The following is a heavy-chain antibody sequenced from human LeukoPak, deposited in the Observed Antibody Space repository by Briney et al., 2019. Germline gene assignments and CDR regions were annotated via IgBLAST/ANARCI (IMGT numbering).Heavy chain of an antibody. V-gene: IGHV4-59*01. CDR3: ARVVAGRRFDP. Sequence: NPSETLSLTCTVSGGSISSYHWSWIRQPPGKGLEWIGYIYYSGSTNYNPSLKSRVTISVDTSKNQFSLKVNSVTAADTAVYYCARVVAGRRFDPWGQGTLVTVSS. D-gene: IGHD6-19*01. CDR2: IYYSGST. J-gene: IGHJ5*02. CDR1: GGSISSYH.